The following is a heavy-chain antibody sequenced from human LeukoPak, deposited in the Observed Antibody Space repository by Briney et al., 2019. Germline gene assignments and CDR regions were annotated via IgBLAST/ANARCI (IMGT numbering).Heavy chain of an antibody. V-gene: IGHV3-30*18. D-gene: IGHD3-10*01. J-gene: IGHJ3*02. CDR1: GFTFSSYG. CDR3: AKDLGTMVRGVIITWYAFDI. CDR2: ISYDGSNK. Sequence: GGPLRLSCAASGFTFSSYGMHWVRQAPGKGLEWVAVISYDGSNKYYADSVKGRFTISRDNSKNTLYLQMNSLRAEDTAVYYCAKDLGTMVRGVIITWYAFDIWGQGTMVTVSS.